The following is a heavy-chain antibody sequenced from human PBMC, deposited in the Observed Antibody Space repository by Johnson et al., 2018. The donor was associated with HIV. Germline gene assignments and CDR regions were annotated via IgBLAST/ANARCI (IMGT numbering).Heavy chain of an antibody. D-gene: IGHD1-14*01. CDR1: GFTFSSYG. CDR2: IRYDGSNK. Sequence: QVQLVESGGGVVQPAGSLRLSCAAPGFTFSSYGMHWVRQAPGKGLEWVAFIRYDGSNKYYADSVKGRFTISRDNSKNTLYLQMNSLRAEDTAVYYCPVDTEAFDIWGQGTMVTVSS. CDR3: PVDTEAFDI. V-gene: IGHV3-30*02. J-gene: IGHJ3*02.